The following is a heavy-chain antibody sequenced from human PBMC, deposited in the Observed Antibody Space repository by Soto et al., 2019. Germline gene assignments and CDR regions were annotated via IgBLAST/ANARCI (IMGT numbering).Heavy chain of an antibody. CDR3: AREGAATANYGMDV. CDR2: VNPNSGGT. Sequence: ASVKVSCKASGYTFTDYYIHWVRQASGQGLEWMGWVNPNSGGTNYAQKLQGWVTMTRDTSISTVYMELSSLKSDDMAVYYCAREGAATANYGMDVWGQGTTVTVS. D-gene: IGHD2-15*01. CDR1: GYTFTDYY. V-gene: IGHV1-2*04. J-gene: IGHJ6*02.